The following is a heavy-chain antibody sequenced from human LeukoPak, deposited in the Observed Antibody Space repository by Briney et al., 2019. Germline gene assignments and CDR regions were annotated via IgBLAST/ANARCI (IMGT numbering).Heavy chain of an antibody. CDR2: INPNSGDT. CDR3: ARDVGWFDP. J-gene: IGHJ5*02. Sequence: ASVKVSCKASGDTFTGHYMHWVRQAPGQGLEWMGWINPNSGDTNFAQKFQGRVTMTRDTSISTVYMELSRLRSDDTAVYYCARDVGWFDPWGQGTLVTVSS. D-gene: IGHD1-26*01. V-gene: IGHV1-2*02. CDR1: GDTFTGHY.